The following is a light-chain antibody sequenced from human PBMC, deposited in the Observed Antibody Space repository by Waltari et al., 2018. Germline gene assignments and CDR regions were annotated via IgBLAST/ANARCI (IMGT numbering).Light chain of an antibody. CDR2: DAS. V-gene: IGKV3-11*01. CDR1: QSVSSY. Sequence: EFVLTQSPATLSLSPGERATLPCRASQSVSSYLAWYQQKPGQGPRLLIYDASNRATGIPARFSGSGSGTDFTLTISSREPEDFAVYYCQQRSNWPPKITFGQGTRLEIK. J-gene: IGKJ5*01. CDR3: QQRSNWPPKIT.